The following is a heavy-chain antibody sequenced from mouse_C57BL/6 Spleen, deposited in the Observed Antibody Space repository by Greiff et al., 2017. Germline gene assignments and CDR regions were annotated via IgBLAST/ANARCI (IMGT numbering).Heavy chain of an antibody. Sequence: QVQLQQPGAELVKPGASVKLSCKASGYTFTSYWMQWVKQRPGQGLEWIGEIDPSDSYTNYNQKFKGKATLTVDTSSRTAYMQLSSLTSEDSAVYYCARGGLAYFDYWGQGTTLTVSS. J-gene: IGHJ2*01. CDR1: GYTFTSYW. CDR3: ARGGLAYFDY. V-gene: IGHV1-50*01. CDR2: IDPSDSYT. D-gene: IGHD4-1*01.